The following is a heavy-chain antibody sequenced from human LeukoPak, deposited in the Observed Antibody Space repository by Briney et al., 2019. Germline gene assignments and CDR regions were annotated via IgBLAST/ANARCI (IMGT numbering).Heavy chain of an antibody. CDR3: ARSHCSGGSCPRALYYYYGMDV. J-gene: IGHJ6*02. V-gene: IGHV3-23*01. CDR1: GFTFSSYA. D-gene: IGHD2-15*01. Sequence: GGSLRLSCAASGFTFSSYAMSWVRQAPGKGLEWVSAISGSGGSTYYADSVMGRFTISRDNSKNTLYLQMNSLRAEDTAVYYCARSHCSGGSCPRALYYYYGMDVWGQGTTVTVSS. CDR2: ISGSGGST.